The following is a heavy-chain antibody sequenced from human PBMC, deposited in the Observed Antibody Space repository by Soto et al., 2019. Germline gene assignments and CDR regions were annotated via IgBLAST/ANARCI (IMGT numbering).Heavy chain of an antibody. D-gene: IGHD3-22*01. J-gene: IGHJ5*02. CDR1: GGTYSSYA. Sequence: QVQLVQSGAEVKKPGSSVKVSCKASGGTYSSYAISWVRQAPGQGLEWMGGIIPIFGTANYAQKFQGRVTITADESTSTAYMELSSLRSEDTAVYYCARDGDRAYSYDSSGYYYGWFDPWGQGTLVTVSS. CDR2: IIPIFGTA. V-gene: IGHV1-69*01. CDR3: ARDGDRAYSYDSSGYYYGWFDP.